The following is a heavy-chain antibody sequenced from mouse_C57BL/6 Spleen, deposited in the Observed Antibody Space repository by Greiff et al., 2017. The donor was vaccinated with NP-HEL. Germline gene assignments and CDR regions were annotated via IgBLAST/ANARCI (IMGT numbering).Heavy chain of an antibody. CDR3: ARRGDDGYYEFLFAY. CDR2: INPSSGYT. Sequence: QVQLQQSGAELAKPGASVKLSCKASGYTFTSYWMHWVKQRPGQGLEWIGYINPSSGYTTYNQKFKDKATLTADTSSSTAYMQLRSLTSQYSAVFYGARRGDDGYYEFLFAYWGQGTLVTVSA. CDR1: GYTFTSYW. D-gene: IGHD2-3*01. V-gene: IGHV1-7*01. J-gene: IGHJ3*01.